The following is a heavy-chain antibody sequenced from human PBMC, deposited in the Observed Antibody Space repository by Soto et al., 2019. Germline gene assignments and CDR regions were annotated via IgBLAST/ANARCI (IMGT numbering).Heavy chain of an antibody. Sequence: VQLVESGGGVVQPGRSLRLSCAASGFTFSDYAMHWVRQAPGKGLEWVAVVSHDGRNTHYADSVKGRFTISRDSSKNAASLEMCSLRDEGTAVYYCAMGGRQWLVTADFNYWVQGAVVTVSS. CDR2: VSHDGRNT. D-gene: IGHD6-19*01. CDR1: GFTFSDYA. J-gene: IGHJ4*02. CDR3: AMGGRQWLVTADFNY. V-gene: IGHV3-30*03.